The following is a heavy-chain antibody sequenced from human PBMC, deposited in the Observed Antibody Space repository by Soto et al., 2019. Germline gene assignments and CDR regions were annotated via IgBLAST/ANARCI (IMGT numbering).Heavy chain of an antibody. CDR2: IYYSGST. D-gene: IGHD4-17*01. J-gene: IGHJ6*03. V-gene: IGHV4-39*01. CDR1: GGSISSSSYY. CDR3: ASQDRLYGEDYYYYYMDV. Sequence: PSETLSLTCTVSGGSISSSSYYWGWIRQPPGKGLERIGSIYYSGSTYYNPSLKSRVTISVDTSKNHFSLKLSSVTAADTAVYYCASQDRLYGEDYYYYYMDVWGKGTTVTVSS.